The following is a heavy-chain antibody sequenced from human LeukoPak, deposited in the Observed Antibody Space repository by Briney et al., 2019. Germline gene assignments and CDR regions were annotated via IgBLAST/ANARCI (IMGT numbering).Heavy chain of an antibody. V-gene: IGHV3-7*01. CDR2: IKQDGSEK. D-gene: IGHD3-3*01. Sequence: GGSLRLSCAASGFTFSSYWMSWVRQAPGKGLEWVANIKQDGSEKYYVDSVKGRFTISRDNAKNSLYLQMNSPRAEATAVDYGAREPTYYDYPWGQGSLVTVSS. J-gene: IGHJ5*02. CDR3: AREPTYYDYP. CDR1: GFTFSSYW.